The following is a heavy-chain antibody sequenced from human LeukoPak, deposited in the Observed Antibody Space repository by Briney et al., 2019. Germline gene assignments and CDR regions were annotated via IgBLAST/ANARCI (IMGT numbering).Heavy chain of an antibody. CDR2: INSDGSST. D-gene: IGHD5-12*01. J-gene: IGHJ4*02. CDR3: ASAQGWLRDY. CDR1: EFTFSTYW. V-gene: IGHV3-74*01. Sequence: GGSLRLSCAASEFTFSTYWMHWVRQAPGKGLVWVSRINSDGSSTNYADSVKGRFTISRDNAKNTLYLQMNSLRAEDTAVYYCASAQGWLRDYWGQGTLVTVSS.